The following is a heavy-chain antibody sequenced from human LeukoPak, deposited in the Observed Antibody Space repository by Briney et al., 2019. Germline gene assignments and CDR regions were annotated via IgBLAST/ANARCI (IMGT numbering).Heavy chain of an antibody. V-gene: IGHV3-7*03. D-gene: IGHD6-19*01. CDR2: IKQDGSEK. CDR3: AREKFLEWYAVAGTFGYFDY. J-gene: IGHJ4*02. CDR1: GFTFSSYW. Sequence: PGGSLRLSCGASGFTFSSYWMSWVRQAPGKGLEWVANIKQDGSEKYYVDSVKGRFTISRDNAKNSLYLQMNSLRAEDTAVYYCAREKFLEWYAVAGTFGYFDYWGQGTLVTVSS.